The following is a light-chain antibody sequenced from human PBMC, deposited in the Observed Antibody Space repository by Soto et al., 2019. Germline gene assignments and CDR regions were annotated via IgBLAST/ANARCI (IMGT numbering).Light chain of an antibody. V-gene: IGKV1-9*01. CDR3: QQYNSYRWT. Sequence: DIQLTQSPSFLSASVGDRVTITCRASQGISNYLAWYQQEPGKAPKFLIYATSTLQSGVPSRFSGSGSGTEFTLTISSLQPEHFATYYCQQYNSYRWTFGLGTKVDIK. CDR1: QGISNY. J-gene: IGKJ1*01. CDR2: ATS.